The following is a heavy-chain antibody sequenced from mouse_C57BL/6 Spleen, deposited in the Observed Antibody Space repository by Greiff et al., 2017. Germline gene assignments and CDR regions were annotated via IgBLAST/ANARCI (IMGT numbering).Heavy chain of an antibody. D-gene: IGHD1-1*01. CDR2: INYDGSST. J-gene: IGHJ4*01. Sequence: EVKLVESEGGLVQPGSSMKLSCTASGFTFSDYYMAWVRQVPEKGLEWVANINYDGSSTYYLDSLKSRFIISRDNAKNILYLQMSSLKSEDTATYYCARVTTVVAGDAMDYWGQGTSVTVSS. V-gene: IGHV5-16*01. CDR1: GFTFSDYY. CDR3: ARVTTVVAGDAMDY.